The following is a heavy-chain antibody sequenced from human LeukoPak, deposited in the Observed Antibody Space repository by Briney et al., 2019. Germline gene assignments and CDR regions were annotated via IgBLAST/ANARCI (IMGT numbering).Heavy chain of an antibody. CDR2: ISYDGSNK. V-gene: IGHV3-30-3*01. J-gene: IGHJ1*01. CDR3: ARGDYGDCVVGAEYFQH. D-gene: IGHD4-17*01. CDR1: GFTFSSYA. Sequence: GGSLRLSCAASGFTFSSYAMHWVRQAPGKGLEWVAVISYDGSNKYYADSVKGRFTISRDNSKNTLYLQMNSLRAEDTAVYYCARGDYGDCVVGAEYFQHWGQGTLVTVSS.